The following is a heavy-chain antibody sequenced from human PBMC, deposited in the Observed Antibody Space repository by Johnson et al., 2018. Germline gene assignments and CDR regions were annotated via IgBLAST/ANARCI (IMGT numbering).Heavy chain of an antibody. J-gene: IGHJ1*01. V-gene: IGHV3-NL1*01. D-gene: IGHD3-16*01. CDR2: ISGRGGST. CDR1: GFTFSSYG. Sequence: QVQLVESGGGVVQXGRSXRLXCAASGFTFSSYGMHWVRQAPGKGLEWVSAISGRGGSTYYADSVKGRFTISRDNSKNTLYLQMNSLRAEDTAVYYCAKDYEQYLQHWGQGTLVTVSS. CDR3: AKDYEQYLQH.